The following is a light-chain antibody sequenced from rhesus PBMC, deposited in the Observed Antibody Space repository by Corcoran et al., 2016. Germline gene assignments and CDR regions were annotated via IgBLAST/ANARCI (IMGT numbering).Light chain of an antibody. V-gene: IGLV2S9*01. Sequence: QSALTQPPSVSKSLGQSVPISCTGTSSDIGGYNDVSWYLQHPGTAPRLLIYDVSKRPSGVSDRFSGTKSGNPASLTISGLQAEDEADYYCCSYRSGSTLFGSGTQLTVL. J-gene: IGLJ6*01. CDR3: CSYRSGSTL. CDR2: DVS. CDR1: SSDIGGYND.